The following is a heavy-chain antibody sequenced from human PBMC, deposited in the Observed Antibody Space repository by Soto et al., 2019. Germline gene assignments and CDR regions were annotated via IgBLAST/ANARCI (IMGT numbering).Heavy chain of an antibody. CDR2: ISGSGGST. CDR1: GFTFSSYA. CDR3: AKGGHRDCSSTSCYSDPNCSGGSCYNGNYYYYMDV. D-gene: IGHD2-15*01. V-gene: IGHV3-23*01. Sequence: GGSLRLSCVASGFTFSSYAMSWVRQAPGKGLEWVSAISGSGGSTYYADSVKGRFTISRDNSKNTLYLQMNSLRAEDTAVYYCAKGGHRDCSSTSCYSDPNCSGGSCYNGNYYYYMDVWGKGTTVTVSS. J-gene: IGHJ6*03.